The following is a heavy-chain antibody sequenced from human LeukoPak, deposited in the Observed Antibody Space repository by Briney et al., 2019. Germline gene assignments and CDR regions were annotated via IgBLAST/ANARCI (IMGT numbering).Heavy chain of an antibody. D-gene: IGHD6-13*01. CDR1: GGSFSGYY. J-gene: IGHJ6*03. Sequence: PSETLSLTCAVYGGSFSGYYWSWIRQPPGKGLEWIGEIKHSGSTNYNPSLKSRVTISVDTSKNQFSLKLSSVTAADTAVYYCARGLPGIAAAGTSRYYYYYYMDVWSKGTPVTVSS. CDR3: ARGLPGIAAAGTSRYYYYYYMDV. CDR2: IKHSGST. V-gene: IGHV4-34*01.